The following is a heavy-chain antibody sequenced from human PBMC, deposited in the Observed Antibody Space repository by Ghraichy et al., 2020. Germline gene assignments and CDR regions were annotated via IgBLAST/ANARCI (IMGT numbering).Heavy chain of an antibody. CDR1: DGSITSPNHH. CDR3: AGPSGYGTGSYYPLEH. D-gene: IGHD3-10*01. J-gene: IGHJ4*02. Sequence: SETLSLTCSVSDGSITSPNHHWGWIRQPPGKGLEWLGAIFYSGTTSYNPSLRSRLTVSVDTYKDQFSLRLRSLTAADTAVYFCAGPSGYGTGSYYPLEHWGQGSLVTVTS. CDR2: IFYSGTT. V-gene: IGHV4-39*01.